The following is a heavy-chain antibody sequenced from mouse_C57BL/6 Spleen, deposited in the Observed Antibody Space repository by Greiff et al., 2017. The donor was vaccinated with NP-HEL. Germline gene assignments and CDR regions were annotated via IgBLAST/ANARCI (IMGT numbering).Heavy chain of an antibody. D-gene: IGHD1-1*01. V-gene: IGHV1-80*01. CDR2: IYPGDGDT. Sequence: QVQLQQSGAELVKPGASVKISCKASGYAFSSYWMNWVKQRPGKGLEWIGQIYPGDGDTNYNGKFKGKATLTADKSSSTAYMQLSSLTSEDSAVYFCARSRTTVVAPGFAYWGQGTLVTVSA. J-gene: IGHJ3*01. CDR3: ARSRTTVVAPGFAY. CDR1: GYAFSSYW.